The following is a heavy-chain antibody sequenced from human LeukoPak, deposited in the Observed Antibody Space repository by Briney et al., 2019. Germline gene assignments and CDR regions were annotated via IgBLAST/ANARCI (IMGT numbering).Heavy chain of an antibody. CDR2: IYYSGST. CDR1: GGSISSYY. D-gene: IGHD2-2*03. V-gene: IGHV4-59*01. CDR3: ARDRGYCSSTSCYRADAFDI. J-gene: IGHJ3*02. Sequence: SETLSLTCTVSGGSISSYYWSWIRQPPGKGLEWIGYIYYSGSTNYNPSLKSRVTISVDTSKNQFSLKLCSVTAADTAVYYCARDRGYCSSTSCYRADAFDIWGQGTMVTVSS.